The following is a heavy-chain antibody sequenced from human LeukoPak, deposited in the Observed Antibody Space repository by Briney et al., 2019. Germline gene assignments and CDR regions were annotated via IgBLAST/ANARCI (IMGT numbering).Heavy chain of an antibody. Sequence: NASGPTLVNPTQTLTLTCTFSGFSLSTRGVGVGWIRQPPGKALEWLSLIYWNDDKRYSPSLKSRLTITKDTSKNQVALTMTNMDPVDTATYYCAHRRGYDFWSGPRVGRFDPWGQGTLVTVSS. J-gene: IGHJ5*02. V-gene: IGHV2-5*01. CDR2: IYWNDDK. CDR1: GFSLSTRGVG. D-gene: IGHD3-3*01. CDR3: AHRRGYDFWSGPRVGRFDP.